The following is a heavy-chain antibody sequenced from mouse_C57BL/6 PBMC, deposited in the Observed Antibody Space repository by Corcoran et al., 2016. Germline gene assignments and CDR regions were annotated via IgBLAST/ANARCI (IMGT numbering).Heavy chain of an antibody. Sequence: EVQLQQSGPELVKPGASVKISCKASGYTFTDYYMNWVQQSHGKSLEWMGDINPNNGGTNYKQKFKGKATLTVDKSSSTAYMELRSLTSEDAAVYYCARLAAYLGQGTLVTVSA. CDR1: GYTFTDYY. V-gene: IGHV1-26*01. CDR2: INPNNGGT. CDR3: ARLAAY. D-gene: IGHD6-1*01. J-gene: IGHJ3*01.